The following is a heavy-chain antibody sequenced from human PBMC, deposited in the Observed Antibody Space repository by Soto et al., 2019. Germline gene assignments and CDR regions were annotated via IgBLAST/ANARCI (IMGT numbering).Heavy chain of an antibody. V-gene: IGHV3-23*01. Sequence: GGSLILSCAASGFTFSKYAMTLARQAPEKGLEWVSAISSNGAGTYYVDSVKGRFTVSRDTSKNQFSLKLSSVTAADTAVFYCARSHIVPRLFMYPYDYWGQGTLVTVSS. CDR1: GFTFSKYA. D-gene: IGHD5-12*01. J-gene: IGHJ4*02. CDR2: ISSNGAGT. CDR3: ARSHIVPRLFMYPYDY.